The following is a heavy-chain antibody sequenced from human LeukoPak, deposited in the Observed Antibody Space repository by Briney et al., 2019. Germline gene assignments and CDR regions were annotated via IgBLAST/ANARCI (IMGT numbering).Heavy chain of an antibody. CDR1: GGSISSGNW. V-gene: IGHV4-4*02. D-gene: IGHD2-2*01. CDR2: IYHNGGT. CDR3: ARAQLNLVVDFGMDV. J-gene: IGHJ6*02. Sequence: SGTLSLTCAVSGGSISSGNWWSWVRQPPGKGLEWIGEIYHNGGTNYNPSLKSRVTIPVDKSKNQFSLKLTSVTAADTAVYYCARAQLNLVVDFGMDVWGQGTTVTVSS.